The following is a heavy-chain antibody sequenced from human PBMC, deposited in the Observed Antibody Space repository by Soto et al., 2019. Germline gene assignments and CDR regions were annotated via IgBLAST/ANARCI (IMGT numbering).Heavy chain of an antibody. J-gene: IGHJ4*02. Sequence: PSETLSLTCTVSGGSISSYYWSWIRQPPGKGLEWIGYIYYSGNTNYNPSLRSRVSMSIDTSKDQFSLKLKSVTAADTALYFCARQRTSVVTQAYFDVWGPGSLVTVSS. CDR1: GGSISSYY. V-gene: IGHV4-59*08. CDR3: ARQRTSVVTQAYFDV. CDR2: IYYSGNT. D-gene: IGHD2-21*02.